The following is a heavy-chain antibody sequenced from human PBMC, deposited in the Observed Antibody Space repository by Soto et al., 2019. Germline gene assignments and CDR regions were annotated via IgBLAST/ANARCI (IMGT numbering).Heavy chain of an antibody. CDR1: GGSMSDYY. D-gene: IGHD5-18*01. J-gene: IGHJ4*02. CDR2: IYYSGST. Sequence: SETLSLTCTVSGGSMSDYYWSWIRQPPGKGLEWIGSIYYSGSTYYNPSLKSRVTISVDTSKNQFSLKLSSVTAADTAVYYCARREGYSYGYDGRFDYWGQGTLVTVSS. V-gene: IGHV4-39*01. CDR3: ARREGYSYGYDGRFDY.